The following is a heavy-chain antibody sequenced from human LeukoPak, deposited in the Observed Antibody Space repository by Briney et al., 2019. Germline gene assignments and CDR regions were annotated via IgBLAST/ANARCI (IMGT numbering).Heavy chain of an antibody. V-gene: IGHV4-61*02. CDR3: ARDSFYGSDYYFDY. CDR2: IYSSGST. D-gene: IGHD3-10*01. Sequence: PSETLSLTCTVSGGSISSGSYYWSWIRQPAGKGLEWIGRIYSSGSTNYNPSLKSRVTMSVDTSKNQFSLKLSSVAAADTAVYYCARDSFYGSDYYFDYWGQGTLVTVSS. CDR1: GGSISSGSYY. J-gene: IGHJ4*02.